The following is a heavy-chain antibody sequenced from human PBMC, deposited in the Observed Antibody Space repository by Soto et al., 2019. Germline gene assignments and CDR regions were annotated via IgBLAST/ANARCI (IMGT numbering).Heavy chain of an antibody. J-gene: IGHJ4*02. Sequence: VQLVQSGAEVKKPGSSVKVSCKASGGTFSSYSINWVRQAPGQGLEWMGEIIPIFGTANYAQKFQGRVTITADESTSTAYMELSSLRSADTAVYYCARDGGRHSGGIDYWGQGTLVPVSS. CDR2: IIPIFGTA. CDR1: GGTFSSYS. V-gene: IGHV1-69*01. D-gene: IGHD1-26*01. CDR3: ARDGGRHSGGIDY.